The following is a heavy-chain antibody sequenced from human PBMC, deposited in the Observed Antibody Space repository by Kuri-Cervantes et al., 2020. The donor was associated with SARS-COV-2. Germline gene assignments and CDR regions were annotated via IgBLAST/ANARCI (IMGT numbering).Heavy chain of an antibody. J-gene: IGHJ4*02. D-gene: IGHD1-7*01. CDR2: ISSSGNTM. Sequence: GESLKISCAASGFTFSSYEMNWVRQAPGKGLEWVSYISSSGNTMYYADSVKGRFTISRDNAKNSMYLQMNSLRAEDTGIYYCARVPYNWNYDYWGQGTLVTVSS. V-gene: IGHV3-48*03. CDR1: GFTFSSYE. CDR3: ARVPYNWNYDY.